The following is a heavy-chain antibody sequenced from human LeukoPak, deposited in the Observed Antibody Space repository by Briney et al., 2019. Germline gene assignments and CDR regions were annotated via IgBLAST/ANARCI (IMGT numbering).Heavy chain of an antibody. D-gene: IGHD3/OR15-3a*01. Sequence: PGGSLRLSCAASGFTFSSYAMHWVRQAPGKGLEWVAVISYDGSNKYYAESVKGRFTISRDNPKNTLYLQLNSLRADDTAVYHCAFSTGYYPYWGQGTLVTVSS. CDR1: GFTFSSYA. CDR3: AFSTGYYPY. J-gene: IGHJ4*02. V-gene: IGHV3-30*04. CDR2: ISYDGSNK.